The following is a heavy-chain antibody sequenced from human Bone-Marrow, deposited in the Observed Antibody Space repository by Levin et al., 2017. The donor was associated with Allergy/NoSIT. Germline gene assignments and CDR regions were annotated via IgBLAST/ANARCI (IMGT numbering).Heavy chain of an antibody. CDR3: AREGHAGSGFLSSFAFDV. J-gene: IGHJ6*02. D-gene: IGHD3-22*01. CDR2: MSQDGGKK. V-gene: IGHV3-30*04. CDR1: GLTLSGHG. Sequence: RSGGSLRLSCAASGLTLSGHGVHWVRQAPGKGLEWVAGMSQDGGKKYNGDSVRGRFTVSRDNSKATVYVQIDSLRPEDTAIYYCAREGHAGSGFLSSFAFDVWGLGTTVTVTS.